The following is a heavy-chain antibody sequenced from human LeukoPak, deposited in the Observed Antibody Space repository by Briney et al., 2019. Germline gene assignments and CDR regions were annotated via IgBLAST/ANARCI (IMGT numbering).Heavy chain of an antibody. CDR2: INPNSGGT. V-gene: IGHV1-2*02. J-gene: IGHJ3*02. CDR3: AREYPGPMIVVYAFDI. Sequence: ASVKVSCKASGYTFTGYYMHWVRQAPGQGLEWMGWINPNSGGTNYAQKFQGRVTMTRDTSISTAYMELSRLRSDDTAVYYCAREYPGPMIVVYAFDIWGQGTMVTVSS. D-gene: IGHD3-22*01. CDR1: GYTFTGYY.